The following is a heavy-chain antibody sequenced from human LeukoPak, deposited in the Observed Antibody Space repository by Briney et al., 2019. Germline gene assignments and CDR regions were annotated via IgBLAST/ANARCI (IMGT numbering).Heavy chain of an antibody. J-gene: IGHJ4*02. CDR1: GGSFSGYY. Sequence: PSETLSLTCAVYGGSFSGYYWSWIRQPSGKGLEWIGEINHSGSTNYNPSLKSRVTISVDTSKNQFSLKLSSVTAADTAVYYCARGRGDYIWGSYRYYVSYYFDYWGQGTLVTVSS. V-gene: IGHV4-34*01. CDR2: INHSGST. CDR3: ARGRGDYIWGSYRYYVSYYFDY. D-gene: IGHD3-16*02.